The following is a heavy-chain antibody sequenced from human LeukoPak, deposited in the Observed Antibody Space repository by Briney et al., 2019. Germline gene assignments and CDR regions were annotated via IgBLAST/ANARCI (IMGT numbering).Heavy chain of an antibody. CDR1: GYTFTSYG. CDR3: ARDRDYDYVWGSYRYGPLDY. Sequence: ASVKVSCKAPGYTFTSYGISWVRQAPGQGLEWMGWISAYNGNTNYAQKLQGRVTMTTDTSTSTAYMELRSLRSDDTAVYYCARDRDYDYVWGSYRYGPLDYWGQGTLVTVSS. D-gene: IGHD3-16*02. V-gene: IGHV1-18*01. J-gene: IGHJ4*02. CDR2: ISAYNGNT.